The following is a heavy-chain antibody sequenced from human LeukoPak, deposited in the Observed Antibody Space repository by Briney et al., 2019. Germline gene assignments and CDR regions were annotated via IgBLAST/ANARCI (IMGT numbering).Heavy chain of an antibody. V-gene: IGHV4-38-2*01. D-gene: IGHD5-18*01. Sequence: SETLSLTCAVSGYSISSGYYWGWIRQPPGKGLEWIGTIYHNGNTYYNPSLKSRVTISVDTSKNQFSLKLSSVTAADTAAYYCARVRYNYGDSDYWGQGTLVTVSS. CDR2: IYHNGNT. CDR1: GYSISSGYY. J-gene: IGHJ4*02. CDR3: ARVRYNYGDSDY.